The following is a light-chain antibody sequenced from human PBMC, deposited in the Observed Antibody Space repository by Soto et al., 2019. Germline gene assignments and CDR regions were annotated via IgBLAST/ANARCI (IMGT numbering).Light chain of an antibody. J-gene: IGLJ2*01. CDR1: SSDVGSYNV. CDR3: CSYAGSSTYVI. Sequence: QSALTQPASVSGSPGQSITISCTGTSSDVGSYNVVSWYQQHPGKAPKFLIYEVNKRPSGVSNRFSGSKSGNTASLTISGLQAEDAADYYCCSYAGSSTYVIFGGGTKLTVL. V-gene: IGLV2-23*02. CDR2: EVN.